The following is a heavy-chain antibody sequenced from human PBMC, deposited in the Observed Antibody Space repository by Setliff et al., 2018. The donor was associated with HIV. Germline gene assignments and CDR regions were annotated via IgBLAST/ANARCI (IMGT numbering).Heavy chain of an antibody. CDR1: DSGTYY. D-gene: IGHD4-17*01. CDR2: VSSRGDT. J-gene: IGHJ4*02. Sequence: KPSETLSLTCTVSDSGTYYWSWIRQPAGKGLEWIGRVSSRGDTNYNPSLKSRVTLSVDTSKNQFSLKLTSVTASDTAVYYCARAAAGNTGPFDLWGQGSPVTVSS. CDR3: ARAAAGNTGPFDL. V-gene: IGHV4-4*07.